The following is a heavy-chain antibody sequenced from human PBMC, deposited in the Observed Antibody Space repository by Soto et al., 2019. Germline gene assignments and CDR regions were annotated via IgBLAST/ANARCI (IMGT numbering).Heavy chain of an antibody. V-gene: IGHV3-23*01. CDR3: SKGYYYDSSGYYYEPNYFDY. Sequence: GGSLRLSCAASGFTFSSYAMSWVRQAPGKGLEWVSAISGSGGSTYYADYVKGRFTISRDNSKNTLYLQMNSLRAEDTAVYYCSKGYYYDSSGYYYEPNYFDYWGQGTLVTVSS. J-gene: IGHJ4*02. CDR1: GFTFSSYA. CDR2: ISGSGGST. D-gene: IGHD3-22*01.